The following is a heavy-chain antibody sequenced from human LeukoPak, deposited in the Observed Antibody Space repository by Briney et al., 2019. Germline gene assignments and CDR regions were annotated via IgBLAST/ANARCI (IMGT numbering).Heavy chain of an antibody. J-gene: IGHJ4*02. D-gene: IGHD4-17*01. V-gene: IGHV4-61*02. CDR2: IYTSGST. CDR1: GGSISSGSYY. Sequence: SETLSLTCTVSGGSISSGSYYWSWVRQPAGTGLEWLGRIYTSGSTNYNPSLKSRVTISVDTSKNQFSLKLSSVTAADTAVYYCASSGRKSYGDYEWYFDYWGQGTLVTVSS. CDR3: ASSGRKSYGDYEWYFDY.